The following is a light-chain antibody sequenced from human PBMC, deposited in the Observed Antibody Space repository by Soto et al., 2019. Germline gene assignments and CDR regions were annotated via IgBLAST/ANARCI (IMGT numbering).Light chain of an antibody. CDR3: QQSYSTPPT. J-gene: IGKJ1*01. CDR1: QSISNY. V-gene: IGKV1-39*01. CDR2: AAS. Sequence: DIQMTQSPSSLSASVGDRVTITCRASQSISNYLKWYQQKPGKAPKLLIYAASSLQSGVPSRFSGSGSGTDFTLTISSLQPEDFATYYCQQSYSTPPTFGQGTKVDIK.